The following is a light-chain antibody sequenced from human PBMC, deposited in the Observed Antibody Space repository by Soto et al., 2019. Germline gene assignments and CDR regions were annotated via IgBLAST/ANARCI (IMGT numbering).Light chain of an antibody. Sequence: DIQMTQSPSSLSASVGYRVTLTCQASQDISNYLNWYQQKLGKAPKLLIYDASNLETGVPSRFSGSGSGTDFTFTISSVQPEDIATYYCQQYSHLITFGQGTRLEIK. J-gene: IGKJ5*01. CDR2: DAS. CDR3: QQYSHLIT. V-gene: IGKV1-33*01. CDR1: QDISNY.